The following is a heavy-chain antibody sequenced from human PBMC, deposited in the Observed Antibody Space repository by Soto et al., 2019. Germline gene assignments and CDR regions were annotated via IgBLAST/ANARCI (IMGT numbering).Heavy chain of an antibody. CDR1: GFTFSSYA. V-gene: IGHV3-23*01. CDR2: ISGSGGST. Sequence: EVQLLESGGGLVQPGGSLRLSCAASGFTFSSYAMSWVRQAPGKGLEWVSAISGSGGSTYYADSVKGRFTISRDNSKDTLYLQMNSLRAEDTAVYYCAKDVVYSYYFDYWGQGTLVTVSS. D-gene: IGHD2-21*01. CDR3: AKDVVYSYYFDY. J-gene: IGHJ4*02.